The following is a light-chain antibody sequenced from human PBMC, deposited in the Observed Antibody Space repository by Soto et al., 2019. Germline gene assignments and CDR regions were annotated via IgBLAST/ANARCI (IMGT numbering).Light chain of an antibody. Sequence: YELTQPPSVSVSPGQTARITCSGDALPKQYAYWYQQKPGQAPVLVIYKDSERPSGIPERFSGSSSGTTVTLTISGVQAEDEADYYCQSAESSGTYEVFGGGTKLTVL. V-gene: IGLV3-25*03. CDR1: ALPKQY. J-gene: IGLJ2*01. CDR2: KDS. CDR3: QSAESSGTYEV.